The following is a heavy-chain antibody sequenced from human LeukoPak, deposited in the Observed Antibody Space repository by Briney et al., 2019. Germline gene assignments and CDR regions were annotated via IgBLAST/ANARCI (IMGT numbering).Heavy chain of an antibody. Sequence: PSETLSLTCSVSGGSISSFYWSWIRQPPGKGLEWIGFMSKSGSTNYNPSLKSRVTISVDTAKNQFSLKLTSMTAADTAVYYCATDSSGWAYDDFDIWGQGTMVTVSS. CDR3: ATDSSGWAYDDFDI. V-gene: IGHV4-59*01. CDR2: MSKSGST. CDR1: GGSISSFY. D-gene: IGHD6-19*01. J-gene: IGHJ3*02.